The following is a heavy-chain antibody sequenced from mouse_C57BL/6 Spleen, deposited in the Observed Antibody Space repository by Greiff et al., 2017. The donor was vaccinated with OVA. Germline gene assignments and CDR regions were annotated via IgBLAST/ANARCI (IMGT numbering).Heavy chain of an antibody. CDR3: ARWLVTGAFDV. V-gene: IGHV1-72*01. Sequence: VKLQQSGAELVKPGASVKLSCKASGYTFTSYWMHWVKQRPGRGLEWIGRIDPNSGGTKYNEKFKSKATLTVDKPSSTAYMQLSSLTSEDSAVYYCARWLVTGAFDVWGTGTTVTVSS. CDR2: IDPNSGGT. D-gene: IGHD2-3*01. J-gene: IGHJ1*03. CDR1: GYTFTSYW.